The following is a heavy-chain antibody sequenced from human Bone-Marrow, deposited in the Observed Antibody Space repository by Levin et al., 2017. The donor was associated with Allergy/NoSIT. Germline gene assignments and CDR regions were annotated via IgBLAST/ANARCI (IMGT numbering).Heavy chain of an antibody. D-gene: IGHD3-16*02. CDR2: IKTKADGGTT. Sequence: GGSLRLSCAASGFTFTNAWVSWVRQAPGKGLEWVGRIKTKADGGTTDYAAPVKGRFTISRDDSKSMLYLQMNSLKTEDTAVYYCTTLCDVMNRYPRQDYWGQGTLVTVSS. J-gene: IGHJ4*02. CDR1: GFTFTNAW. CDR3: TTLCDVMNRYPRQDY. V-gene: IGHV3-15*01.